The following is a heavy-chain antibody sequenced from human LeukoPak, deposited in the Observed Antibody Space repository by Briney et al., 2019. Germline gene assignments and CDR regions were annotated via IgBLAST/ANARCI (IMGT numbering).Heavy chain of an antibody. J-gene: IGHJ4*02. D-gene: IGHD6-19*01. CDR3: ARDPYSSGWYDTYYFDY. CDR2: ISGSGGST. Sequence: PGGSLRLSCAASGFTFSSYAMSWVRQAPGKGLEWVSAISGSGGSTYYADSVKGRFTISRDNSKNTLYLQMNSLRAEDTAVYYCARDPYSSGWYDTYYFDYWGQGTLVTVSS. CDR1: GFTFSSYA. V-gene: IGHV3-23*01.